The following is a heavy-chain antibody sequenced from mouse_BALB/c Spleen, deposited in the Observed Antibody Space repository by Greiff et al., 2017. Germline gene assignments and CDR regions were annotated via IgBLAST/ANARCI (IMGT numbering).Heavy chain of an antibody. J-gene: IGHJ4*01. D-gene: IGHD2-4*01. CDR2: SRNKAIDYTT. CDR3: ARGDYDYGVDYAMDY. Sequence: EVMLVESGGGLVQPGGSLRLSCATSGFTFSDFYVEWVRQPPGKRLEWIAASRNKAIDYTTEYSASVKGRFIVSRDTSQSILYLQMNALRAEDTAIYYCARGDYDYGVDYAMDYWGQGTSVTVSS. V-gene: IGHV7-1*02. CDR1: GFTFSDFY.